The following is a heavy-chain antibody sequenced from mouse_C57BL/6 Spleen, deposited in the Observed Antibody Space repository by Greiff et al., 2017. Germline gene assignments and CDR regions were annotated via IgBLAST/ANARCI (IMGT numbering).Heavy chain of an antibody. CDR3: ARMDYYGSSGDYFDY. CDR1: GYTFTDYN. D-gene: IGHD1-1*01. V-gene: IGHV1-22*01. Sequence: VQLQQSGPELVKPGASVKMSCKASGYTFTDYNMHWVKQSHGKSLEWIGYINPNNGGTSYNQKFKGKATLTVNQSSSTAYMELRSLTSEDSAVYYCARMDYYGSSGDYFDYWGQGTTLTVSS. CDR2: INPNNGGT. J-gene: IGHJ2*01.